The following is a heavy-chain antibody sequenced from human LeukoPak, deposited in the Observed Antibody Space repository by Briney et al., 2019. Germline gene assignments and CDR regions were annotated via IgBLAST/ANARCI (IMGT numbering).Heavy chain of an antibody. CDR2: ISSSSSYI. CDR1: GFTFSSYS. Sequence: GGSLRLSCAASGFTFSSYSMNWVPHAPGKGLEWVSSISSSSSYIYYADSVKGRITISRDNAKNSLTLQMNSLRAEDTAVYYCARFGGLILAPFDCWGQGTLVTVSS. D-gene: IGHD2-15*01. J-gene: IGHJ4*02. V-gene: IGHV3-21*01. CDR3: ARFGGLILAPFDC.